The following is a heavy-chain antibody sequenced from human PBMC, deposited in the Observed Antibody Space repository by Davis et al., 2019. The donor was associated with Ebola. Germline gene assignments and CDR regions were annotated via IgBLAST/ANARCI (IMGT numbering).Heavy chain of an antibody. V-gene: IGHV1-69*04. Sequence: AASVKISCKASGGTFSIYDINWVRQAPGQGLEWMGRIIPMVGTATYAQKFQGRVTITADKSTSTAYMEMSGLRSEDTAVYYCARDLGRYDDHWGQGTLVTVSS. CDR3: ARDLGRYDDH. J-gene: IGHJ4*02. D-gene: IGHD1-26*01. CDR1: GGTFSIYD. CDR2: IIPMVGTA.